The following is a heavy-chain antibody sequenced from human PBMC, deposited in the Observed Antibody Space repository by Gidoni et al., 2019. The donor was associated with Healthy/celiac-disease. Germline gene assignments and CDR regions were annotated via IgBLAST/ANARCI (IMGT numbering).Heavy chain of an antibody. CDR1: GGSISSGSYY. J-gene: IGHJ5*02. CDR3: ARGLTFDP. V-gene: IGHV4-61*02. CDR2: IYTSGST. Sequence: QVQLQESGPGLVKPSQTLSLTCTVSGGSISSGSYYWSWIRQPAGKGLEWIGRIYTSGSTNYNPSLKSRVTMSVDTSKNQFSLKLSSVTAADTAVYYCARGLTFDPWGQGTLVTVSS.